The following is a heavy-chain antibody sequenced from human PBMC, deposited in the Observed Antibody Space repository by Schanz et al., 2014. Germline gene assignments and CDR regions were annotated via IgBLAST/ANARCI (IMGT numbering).Heavy chain of an antibody. Sequence: EVQLVESGGGLVQPGGSLRLSCAASGFTFSSYWMSWVRQAPGKGLEWVANIKPDGSERYYVDSVKGRFTISRDNAKNSLYLQMNSLRAEDTAVYYCERFQSPHQPFDYWGQGTLVTVSS. J-gene: IGHJ4*02. D-gene: IGHD2-2*01. CDR3: ERFQSPHQPFDY. CDR2: IKPDGSER. CDR1: GFTFSSYW. V-gene: IGHV3-7*01.